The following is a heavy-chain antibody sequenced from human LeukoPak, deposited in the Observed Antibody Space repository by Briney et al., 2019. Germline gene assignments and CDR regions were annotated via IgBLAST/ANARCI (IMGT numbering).Heavy chain of an antibody. J-gene: IGHJ4*02. CDR3: ARDNCTNGVCYGSLDY. CDR2: IYYSGST. Sequence: SETLSLTCTVSGGSISSYYWSWIRQPPGKGLEWIGYIYYSGSTNYNPSLKSRVTISVDTSKNQFSLKLSSVTAADTAVYYCARDNCTNGVCYGSLDYWGQGTLVTVSS. CDR1: GGSISSYY. D-gene: IGHD2-8*01. V-gene: IGHV4-59*01.